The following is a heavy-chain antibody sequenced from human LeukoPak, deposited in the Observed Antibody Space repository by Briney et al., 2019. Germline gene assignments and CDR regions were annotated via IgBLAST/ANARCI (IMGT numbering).Heavy chain of an antibody. J-gene: IGHJ4*02. D-gene: IGHD6-25*01. V-gene: IGHV1-2*02. CDR3: ARVLQSVSTGAFDY. Sequence: ASVTVSCKASGYTFAGYYMHWVRQAPGQGLEWMGWINPNSGGTNYAQKFQGRVTMTRDTSISTAYMELSRLRSDDTAVYYCARVLQSVSTGAFDYWGQGTLVTVSS. CDR2: INPNSGGT. CDR1: GYTFAGYY.